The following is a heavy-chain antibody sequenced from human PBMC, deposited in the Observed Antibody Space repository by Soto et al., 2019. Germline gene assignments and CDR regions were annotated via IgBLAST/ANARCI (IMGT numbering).Heavy chain of an antibody. CDR2: IYYSGST. Sequence: SETLSLTCTVSDGSISSCDYYWSWIRQPPGKGLEWIGYIYYSGSTYYTPSLKSRVTISVDTSKNQFSLRLSSVTATDTAVYYCARESCTSASCPWGWFDPWGQGTLVTVSS. CDR3: ARESCTSASCPWGWFDP. J-gene: IGHJ5*02. CDR1: DGSISSCDYY. D-gene: IGHD2-2*01. V-gene: IGHV4-30-4*01.